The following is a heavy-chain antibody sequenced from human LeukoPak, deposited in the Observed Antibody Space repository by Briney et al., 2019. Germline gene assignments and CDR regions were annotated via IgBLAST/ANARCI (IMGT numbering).Heavy chain of an antibody. Sequence: GASVKASCKASGGTFSSYAISWVRQAPGQGLEWMGGIIPIFGTANYAQKFQGRVTITADESTSTAYMELSSLRSEDTAVYYCARAMKSGICSSTSCYFRANRWFDPWGQGTLVTVSS. V-gene: IGHV1-69*13. CDR1: GGTFSSYA. CDR3: ARAMKSGICSSTSCYFRANRWFDP. D-gene: IGHD2-2*01. CDR2: IIPIFGTA. J-gene: IGHJ5*02.